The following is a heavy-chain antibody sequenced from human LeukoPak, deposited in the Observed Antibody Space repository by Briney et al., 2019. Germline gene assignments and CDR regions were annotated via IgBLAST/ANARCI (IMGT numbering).Heavy chain of an antibody. V-gene: IGHV1-2*02. D-gene: IGHD6-19*01. CDR1: GYTFTSYG. CDR3: ARGYSSGSSYYFDY. Sequence: ASVKVSCKASGYTFTSYGISWVRQAPGQGLEWMGWIIPDSGGTYYAQKFQGRVTMTRDTSISTAYMELSRLRPDDTAVYYCARGYSSGSSYYFDYWGQGTLVTVSS. J-gene: IGHJ4*02. CDR2: IIPDSGGT.